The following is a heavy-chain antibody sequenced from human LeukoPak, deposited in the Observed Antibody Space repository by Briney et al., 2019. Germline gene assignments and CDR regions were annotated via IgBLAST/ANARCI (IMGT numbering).Heavy chain of an antibody. V-gene: IGHV3-21*01. CDR3: ARSDSNGYYFDY. CDR1: GFTFSSYS. J-gene: IGHJ4*02. Sequence: GGSLRLSCAASGFTFSSYSMNWVRQAPGKGLEWVSSISSSSYIYYADSVKGRFTISRDNAKNSLYLQMNSLRAEDTAVYYCARSDSNGYYFDYWGQGTLVTVSS. CDR2: ISSSSYI. D-gene: IGHD4-11*01.